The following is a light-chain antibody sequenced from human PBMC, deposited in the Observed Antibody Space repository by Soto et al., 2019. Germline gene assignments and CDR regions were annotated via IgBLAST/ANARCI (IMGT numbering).Light chain of an antibody. CDR1: ESISRW. V-gene: IGKV1-5*03. Sequence: DILMTQSPSTMSASVGDRVTITCRASESISRWLAWYQQKPGQAPKLLIHRASTLATGVPSRISGSGSGTDFTLTISNLQPDDFATYYCQQYKSYSPYTFGQGTKADIK. CDR2: RAS. J-gene: IGKJ2*01. CDR3: QQYKSYSPYT.